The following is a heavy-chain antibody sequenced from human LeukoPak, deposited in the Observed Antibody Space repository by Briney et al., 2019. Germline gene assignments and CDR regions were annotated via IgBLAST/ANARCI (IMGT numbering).Heavy chain of an antibody. CDR3: AREEVLLWFGELYWFDP. Sequence: PSETLSLTCDVSGGSISSSNWWSWVRQPPGKGLEWIGEISHSGSTTYNPSLKSRVTMSVDKSKNQFSLKLSSVTAADTAVYYCAREEVLLWFGELYWFDPWGQGTLVTVSS. V-gene: IGHV4-4*02. J-gene: IGHJ5*02. D-gene: IGHD3-10*01. CDR2: ISHSGST. CDR1: GGSISSSNW.